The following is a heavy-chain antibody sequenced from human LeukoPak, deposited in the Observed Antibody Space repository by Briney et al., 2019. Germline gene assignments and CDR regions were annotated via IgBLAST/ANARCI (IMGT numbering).Heavy chain of an antibody. Sequence: ASVKVSCKASGYTFTGYFMHWVRQAPGQGLEWMGWISAYNGNTNYAQKLQGRVTMTTDTSTSTAYMELRSLRSDDTAVYYCARVPRDGYYFDYWGQGTLVTVSS. CDR3: ARVPRDGYYFDY. J-gene: IGHJ4*02. CDR2: ISAYNGNT. CDR1: GYTFTGYF. V-gene: IGHV1-18*04. D-gene: IGHD5-24*01.